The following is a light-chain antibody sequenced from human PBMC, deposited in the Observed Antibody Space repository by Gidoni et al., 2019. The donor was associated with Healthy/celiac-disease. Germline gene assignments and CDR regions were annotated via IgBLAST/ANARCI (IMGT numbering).Light chain of an antibody. CDR1: QSVSSY. CDR2: DAS. V-gene: IGKV3-11*01. Sequence: EIVLTQSPATLSLSPGERATLSCRATQSVSSYLAWYQHKPGQAPRLLIYDASNRATGIPARFSGSGSGTDFTLTIGTLETEDFEVYDCKNRGTFGQGNKVEIK. CDR3: KNRGT. J-gene: IGKJ1*01.